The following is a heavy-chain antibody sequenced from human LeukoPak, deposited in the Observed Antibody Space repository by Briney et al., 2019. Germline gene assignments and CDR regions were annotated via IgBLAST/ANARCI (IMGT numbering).Heavy chain of an antibody. CDR1: GFTVITND. V-gene: IGHV3-53*01. D-gene: IGHD1-14*01. CDR2: LYSDGNT. CDR3: ARGVEPLAANTLAY. Sequence: GGSLRLSCAASGFTVITNDMTWLRQAPGKGLEWVSVLYSDGNTKYADSVQGRFTISRDNSKNTLYLEMNSLSPDDTAVYYCARGVEPLAANTLAYWGQGTLVTVSS. J-gene: IGHJ4*02.